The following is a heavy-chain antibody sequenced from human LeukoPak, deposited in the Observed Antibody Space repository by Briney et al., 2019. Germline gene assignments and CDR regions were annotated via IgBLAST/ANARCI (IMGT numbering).Heavy chain of an antibody. Sequence: NPGGSLRLSCAASGFTFTSYDMHWVRQAPGKGLEWVSFISSGSTYISYADSVKGRFTISRDNAKNSLYLQMNSLRAEDTAVYYCVRDDALGYCSSTNCYTENWFDPWGQGTLVTVSS. J-gene: IGHJ5*02. CDR3: VRDDALGYCSSTNCYTENWFDP. D-gene: IGHD2-2*02. CDR2: ISSGSTYI. CDR1: GFTFTSYD. V-gene: IGHV3-21*01.